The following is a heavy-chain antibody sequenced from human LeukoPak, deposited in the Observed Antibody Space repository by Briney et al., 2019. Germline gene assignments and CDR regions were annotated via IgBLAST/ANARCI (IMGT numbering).Heavy chain of an antibody. CDR2: ISSSSSYI. V-gene: IGHV3-21*01. CDR1: GFTFSSYS. J-gene: IGHJ4*02. CDR3: ASRSGNSSGWYDFDY. D-gene: IGHD6-19*01. Sequence: GGSLRLSCADSGFTFSSYSMNWVRQAPGKGLEWVSSISSSSSYIYYADSVKGRFTISRDNAKNSLYLQMNSLRAEDTAVYYCASRSGNSSGWYDFDYWGQGTLVTVSS.